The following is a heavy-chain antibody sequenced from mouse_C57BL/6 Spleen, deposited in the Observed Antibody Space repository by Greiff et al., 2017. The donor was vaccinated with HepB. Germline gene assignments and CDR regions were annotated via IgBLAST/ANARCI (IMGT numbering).Heavy chain of an antibody. V-gene: IGHV1-81*01. CDR3: ARDYYGSRSYWYFDV. J-gene: IGHJ1*03. CDR1: GYTFTRYG. Sequence: VQLQESGAELARPGASVKLSCKASGYTFTRYGISWVKQRTGQGLEWIGEIYPRSGNTYYNEKFKGKATLTADKSSSTAYMELRSLTSEDSAVYFCARDYYGSRSYWYFDVWGTGTTVTVSS. CDR2: IYPRSGNT. D-gene: IGHD1-1*01.